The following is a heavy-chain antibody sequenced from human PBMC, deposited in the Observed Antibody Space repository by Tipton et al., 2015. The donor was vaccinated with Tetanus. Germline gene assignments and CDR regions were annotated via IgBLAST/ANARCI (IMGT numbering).Heavy chain of an antibody. CDR3: ARGGSYSYGPRGFDL. V-gene: IGHV4-31*03. CDR2: IYYSGTS. Sequence: TLSLTCTVSGDSISSGPYSWSWLRQHPGKGLELIGYIYYSGTSYISPSLTRRVSIAVDTSRNQFSLKLTSLTVADTAVYYCARGGSYSYGPRGFDLWGRGTLVTVSS. J-gene: IGHJ2*01. CDR1: GDSISSGPYS. D-gene: IGHD5-18*01.